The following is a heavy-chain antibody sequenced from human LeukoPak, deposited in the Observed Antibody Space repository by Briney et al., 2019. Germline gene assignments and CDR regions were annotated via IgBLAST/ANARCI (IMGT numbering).Heavy chain of an antibody. Sequence: ASVKVSCKASGYTFTGYYMHWVRQAPGQGLEWMGRINPNSGGTSYAQKFQGRVTMTRDTSISTAYMELSRLRSDDTAVYYCARDQSGLCYDNAFDIWGQGTMVTVSS. CDR2: INPNSGGT. V-gene: IGHV1-2*06. J-gene: IGHJ3*02. CDR1: GYTFTGYY. CDR3: ARDQSGLCYDNAFDI. D-gene: IGHD3-22*01.